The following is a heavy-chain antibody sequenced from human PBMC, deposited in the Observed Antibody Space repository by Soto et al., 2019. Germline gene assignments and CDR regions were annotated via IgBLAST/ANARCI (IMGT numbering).Heavy chain of an antibody. J-gene: IGHJ4*01. CDR1: GYTFTNYW. V-gene: IGHV5-51*01. D-gene: IGHD3-22*01. CDR3: VRPASSGYYVY. CDR2: IYPADSDT. Sequence: GESLKISCEVSGYTFTNYWIGWVRQMPGKGLEWMAIIYPADSDTRYSPSFQGQVTISADKSISTAYLQWSSLKASDTAMYYCVRPASSGYYVYWGHGTLVTVSS.